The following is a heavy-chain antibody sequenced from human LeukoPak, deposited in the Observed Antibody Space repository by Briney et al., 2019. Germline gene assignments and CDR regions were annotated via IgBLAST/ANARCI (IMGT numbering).Heavy chain of an antibody. J-gene: IGHJ4*02. CDR3: ARDLFYASGSFPDC. CDR1: GFTFRSYW. CDR2: IKEDGSEH. D-gene: IGHD3-10*01. V-gene: IGHV3-7*04. Sequence: PGGSLRLSCAASGFTFRSYWMSWIRQAPGKGLEWVANIKEDGSEHYYLDSVKGRFTISRDNARNSLYLQMNSLRVDDTAVCYCARDLFYASGSFPDCWGQGTLVSVSS.